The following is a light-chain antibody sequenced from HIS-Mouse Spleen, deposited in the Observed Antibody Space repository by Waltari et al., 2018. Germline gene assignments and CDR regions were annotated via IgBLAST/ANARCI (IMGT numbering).Light chain of an antibody. CDR1: ALPKKY. J-gene: IGLJ2*01. V-gene: IGLV3-10*01. CDR2: EDR. CDR3: YSTDSSGNHRV. Sequence: SYELTQPPSVSVSPGQTARITCSGDALPKKYAYWYQQKSGQAPVLDLYEDRKRPSGIPGRFAGSSSGTMATLTISGAQVEDEADYYCYSTDSSGNHRVFGGGTKLTVL.